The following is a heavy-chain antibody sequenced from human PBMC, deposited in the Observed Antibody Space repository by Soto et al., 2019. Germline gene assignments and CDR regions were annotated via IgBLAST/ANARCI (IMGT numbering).Heavy chain of an antibody. CDR2: IIPVFGTT. D-gene: IGHD3-16*01. J-gene: IGHJ4*02. V-gene: IGHV1-69*01. CDR3: AMGGSPYVWFNEF. Sequence: QVQLVQSGAEVKKPGSSMKISCKASGGLFSSYAISWGRQAPGQGLEWMGGIIPVFGTTNYAQKFQDRVTITADESTNTAYMDLSSLRSEDTAIYYCAMGGSPYVWFNEFWGQGTLVTVSS. CDR1: GGLFSSYA.